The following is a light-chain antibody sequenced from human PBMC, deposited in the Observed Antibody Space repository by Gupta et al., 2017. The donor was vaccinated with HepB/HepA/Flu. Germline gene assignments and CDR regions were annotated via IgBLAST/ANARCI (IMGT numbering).Light chain of an antibody. CDR2: VESSGRY. CDR1: SGYSHYS. J-gene: IGLJ3*02. CDR3: ETWDSNIWV. Sequence: QLMVTQSSSASASLGSSVKLTCTLSSGYSHYSIGWHQQQPGKAPRFLMKVESSGRYNKGSGIPDRFSGSSSGAARYLTISNLQSEDESYYYCETWDSNIWVFGGGTNLTVL. V-gene: IGLV4-60*03.